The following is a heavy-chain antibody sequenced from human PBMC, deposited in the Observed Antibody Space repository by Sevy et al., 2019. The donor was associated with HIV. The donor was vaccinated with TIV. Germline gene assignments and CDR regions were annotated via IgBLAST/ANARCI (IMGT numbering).Heavy chain of an antibody. CDR2: LKSKTDGGTT. J-gene: IGHJ4*02. V-gene: IGHV3-15*01. Sequence: GGSLRLSCAASGFTFSNAWMSWVRRAPGKGLEWVGRLKSKTDGGTTDYAAPVKGRFTISRDDSKNTLYLQMNSLKTEDTAVYYCTSYNEYYFDYWGQGTLVTVSS. CDR3: TSYNEYYFDY. D-gene: IGHD1-1*01. CDR1: GFTFSNAW.